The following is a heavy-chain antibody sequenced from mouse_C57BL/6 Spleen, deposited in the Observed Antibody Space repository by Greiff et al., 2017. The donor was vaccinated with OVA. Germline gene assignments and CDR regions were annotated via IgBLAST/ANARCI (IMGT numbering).Heavy chain of an antibody. CDR3: ARKGDWDDYARDY. CDR2: ILPGSGST. Sequence: QVQLQQSGAELMKPGASVKLSCKATGYTFTGYWIEWVKQRPGHGLEWIGEILPGSGSTKYNEKFKGKDTFTADTSYNTAYMQLSSRTTKYSAIYNCARKGDWDDYARDYWGQGTSVTGSS. CDR1: GYTFTGYW. D-gene: IGHD4-1*01. J-gene: IGHJ4*01. V-gene: IGHV1-9*01.